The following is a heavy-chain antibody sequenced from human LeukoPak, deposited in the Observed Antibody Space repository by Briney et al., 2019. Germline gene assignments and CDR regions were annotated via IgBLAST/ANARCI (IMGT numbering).Heavy chain of an antibody. J-gene: IGHJ4*02. V-gene: IGHV3-11*04. CDR2: ISSSGSAI. D-gene: IGHD3-3*01. CDR3: ARESRRSPDY. CDR1: GGSISSGSYY. Sequence: LSLTCTVSGGSISSGSYYWSWIRQPAGKGLEWVSYISSSGSAIYHADSVKGRFTISRDNAKNSLYLQMNSLRAEDTAVYYCARESRRSPDYWGQGTLVTVSS.